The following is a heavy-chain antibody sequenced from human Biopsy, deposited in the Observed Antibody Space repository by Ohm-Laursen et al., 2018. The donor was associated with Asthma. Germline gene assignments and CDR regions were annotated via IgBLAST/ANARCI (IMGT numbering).Heavy chain of an antibody. Sequence: GSLRLSCAASGFNFINAWMNWVRQAPGKGLEWVSYISDDGTYTAYADSVKGRFTTSRDNAKNSLFLQVHGLRAEDTAVYFCARRSRESVSSPWYFDLWGRGTLVTVSS. CDR1: GFNFINAW. CDR2: ISDDGTYT. D-gene: IGHD6-6*01. J-gene: IGHJ2*01. CDR3: ARRSRESVSSPWYFDL. V-gene: IGHV3-11*06.